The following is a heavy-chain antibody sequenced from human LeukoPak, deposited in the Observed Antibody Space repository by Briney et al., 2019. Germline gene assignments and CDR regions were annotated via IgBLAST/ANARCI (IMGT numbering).Heavy chain of an antibody. J-gene: IGHJ4*02. CDR3: AREPVKYYDFWSGYYPGSALDY. V-gene: IGHV3-23*01. Sequence: GGSLRLSCAASGFTFSSYAMSWVRQAPGKGLEWVSAISGSGGSTYYADSVKGRFTISRDNSKNTLYLQMNSLRAEDTAVYYCAREPVKYYDFWSGYYPGSALDYWGQGTLVTVSS. CDR1: GFTFSSYA. CDR2: ISGSGGST. D-gene: IGHD3-3*01.